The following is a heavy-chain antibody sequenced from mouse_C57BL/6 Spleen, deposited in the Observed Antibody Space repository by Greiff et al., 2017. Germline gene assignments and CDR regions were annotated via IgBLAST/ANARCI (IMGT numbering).Heavy chain of an antibody. CDR1: GFNFKDYY. CDR2: IDPENGAT. D-gene: IGHD1-1*02. V-gene: IGHV14-4*01. Sequence: VQLQQSGAELVRPGASVKLSCTASGFNFKDYYMHWVQQRPEQGLEWIGWIDPENGATEYASKFQGKGTITADTSSNTACLQVSSLTSEDTAVYYCTGGSHFEDWGQGTTLTVAS. J-gene: IGHJ2*01. CDR3: TGGSHFED.